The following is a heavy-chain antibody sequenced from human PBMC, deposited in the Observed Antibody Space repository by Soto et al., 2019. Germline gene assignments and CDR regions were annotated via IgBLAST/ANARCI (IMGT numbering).Heavy chain of an antibody. CDR1: GGSISSYY. Sequence: KLSETLSLTCTVSGGSISSYYWSWIRQPPGKGLEWIGYIYYSGSTNYNPSLKSRVTISVDTSKNQFSLKLSSVTAADTAVYYCARMGRITMVRGAHTFDYWGQGTLVTVSS. D-gene: IGHD3-10*01. V-gene: IGHV4-59*01. J-gene: IGHJ4*02. CDR3: ARMGRITMVRGAHTFDY. CDR2: IYYSGST.